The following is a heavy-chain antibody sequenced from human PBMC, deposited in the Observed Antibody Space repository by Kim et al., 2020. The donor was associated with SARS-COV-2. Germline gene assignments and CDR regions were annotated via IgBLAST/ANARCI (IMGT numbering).Heavy chain of an antibody. D-gene: IGHD3-10*01. J-gene: IGHJ5*02. CDR3: ARWGNSNYYGSGSYYFP. Sequence: SETLSLTCTVSGGSISSGGYYWSWIRQHPGKGLEWIGYIYYSGSTYYNPSLKSRVTISVDTSKNQFSLKLSSVTAADTAVYYCARWGNSNYYGSGSYYFPWGQGTLVTVSS. CDR2: IYYSGST. CDR1: GGSISSGGYY. V-gene: IGHV4-31*03.